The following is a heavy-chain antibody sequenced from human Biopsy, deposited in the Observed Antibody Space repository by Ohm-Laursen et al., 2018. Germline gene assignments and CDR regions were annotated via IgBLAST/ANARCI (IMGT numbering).Heavy chain of an antibody. D-gene: IGHD6-19*01. CDR2: IYSGGNT. V-gene: IGHV4-61*01. CDR3: ARGRRTSGWPYFAN. CDR1: GDSLSSGPDN. J-gene: IGHJ4*02. Sequence: GTLSLTCIVSGDSLSSGPDNWSWVRQPPGQGLEYIGFIYSGGNTNYNPSLQNRVTMSVDTSKNQFSLKLSSVIAADTAVYYCARGRRTSGWPYFANWGQGTLVIVSS.